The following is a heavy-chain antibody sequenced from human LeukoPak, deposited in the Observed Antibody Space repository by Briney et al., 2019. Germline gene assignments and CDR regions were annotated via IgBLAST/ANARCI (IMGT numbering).Heavy chain of an antibody. V-gene: IGHV3-23*01. Sequence: GGSLRLSCAASGFTFSGYAMSWVRQAPGKGLEWVSSISGNAVGTYYADSVKGRFTISRDNSKNTRYMQMNSLRAEDTAVYYCARYGIVVAGKGLPDWWGQGTLVTVSS. CDR3: ARYGIVVAGKGLPDW. CDR1: GFTFSGYA. J-gene: IGHJ4*02. D-gene: IGHD6-19*01. CDR2: ISGNAVGT.